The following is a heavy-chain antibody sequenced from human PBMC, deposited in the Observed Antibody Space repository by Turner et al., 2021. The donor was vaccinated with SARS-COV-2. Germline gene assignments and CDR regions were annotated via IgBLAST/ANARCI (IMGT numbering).Heavy chain of an antibody. V-gene: IGHV3-53*04. CDR3: ARESWGRDPDY. D-gene: IGHD3-16*01. CDR2: IYSGGST. Sequence: EVQLVESGGGLVQPGGSLRLSCAASGFTVSSNYMSWVRQAPGKGLEWVAVIYSGGSTYYADSVKGRFTISRHNSKNTLYLQMNSLRAEDTAVYYCARESWGRDPDYWGQGTLVTVSS. J-gene: IGHJ4*02. CDR1: GFTVSSNY.